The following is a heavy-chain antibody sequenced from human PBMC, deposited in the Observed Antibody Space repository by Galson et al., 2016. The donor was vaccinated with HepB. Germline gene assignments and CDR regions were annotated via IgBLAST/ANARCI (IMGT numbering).Heavy chain of an antibody. V-gene: IGHV1-58*01. CDR3: AAVNQVLRFLEWLSPYYYYGMDV. D-gene: IGHD3-3*01. CDR2: IVVGSGNT. Sequence: SVKVSCKASGFTFTSSAVQWVRQARGQRLEWIGWIVVGSGNTKYAQKFQERVTITRGMSTSTAYMELSSLRSEATAVYYCAAVNQVLRFLEWLSPYYYYGMDVWRQGTTVTFSS. CDR1: GFTFTSSA. J-gene: IGHJ6*02.